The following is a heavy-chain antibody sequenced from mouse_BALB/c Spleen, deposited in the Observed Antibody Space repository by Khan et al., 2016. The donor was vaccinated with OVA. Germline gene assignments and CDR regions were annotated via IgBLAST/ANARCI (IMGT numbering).Heavy chain of an antibody. V-gene: IGHV1-20*02. CDR3: ARIYGSDFDY. CDR2: INPHFGET. Sequence: RLQQSGPELVKPGASVKISCKASGYSFTGYFMHWVMQSHGKSLEWIGRINPHFGETFYNQKFVGKATLTVDESSSTAHMELRSLASEDSAVYYCARIYGSDFDYWGQGTTLTVSS. J-gene: IGHJ2*01. D-gene: IGHD1-1*01. CDR1: GYSFTGYF.